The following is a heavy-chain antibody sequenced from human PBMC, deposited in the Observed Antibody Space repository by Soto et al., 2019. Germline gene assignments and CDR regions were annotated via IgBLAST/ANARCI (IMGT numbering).Heavy chain of an antibody. CDR2: IYYSGST. Sequence: QVQLQESGPGLVKPSQTLSLTCTVSVGSISSGDYYWSWIRQPPGKGLEWIGYIYYSGSTYYKPSLKSRVTISVDTSKNQLSLKLSSVTAADTAVYYCARATVTPEGWFNPWGQGTLVTVSS. CDR1: VGSISSGDYY. CDR3: ARATVTPEGWFNP. D-gene: IGHD4-17*01. V-gene: IGHV4-30-4*01. J-gene: IGHJ5*02.